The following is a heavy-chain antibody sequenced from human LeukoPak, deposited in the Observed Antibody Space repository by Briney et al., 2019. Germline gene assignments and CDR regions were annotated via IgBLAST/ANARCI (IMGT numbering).Heavy chain of an antibody. CDR2: IYCSGST. CDR3: ARHVNWDFAFGYYYYYMDV. CDR1: GGSISSYY. J-gene: IGHJ6*03. V-gene: IGHV4-59*08. D-gene: IGHD1-7*01. Sequence: PSETLSLTCTVSGGSISSYYRSWIRQPPGKGLEWIGYIYCSGSTNYNPSLKSRVTISVDTSKNQFSLKLSSVTAADTAVYYCARHVNWDFAFGYYYYYMDVWGKGTTVTVSS.